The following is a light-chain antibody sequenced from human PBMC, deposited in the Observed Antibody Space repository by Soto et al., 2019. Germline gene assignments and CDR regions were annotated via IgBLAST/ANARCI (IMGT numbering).Light chain of an antibody. CDR1: SLHSNYA. CDR2: AYDDGRH. J-gene: IGLJ2*01. V-gene: IGLV4-69*01. CDR3: QAWGTGSVG. Sequence: QPVVTQSPSASASLGASVKLTCTLSSLHSNYAIAWHQQQPEKGPRFWIKAYDDGRHNKGDEIPDRVSGSSSGAERYITIFGLQSEDGAGYYCQAWGTGSVGFGGGPQLTV.